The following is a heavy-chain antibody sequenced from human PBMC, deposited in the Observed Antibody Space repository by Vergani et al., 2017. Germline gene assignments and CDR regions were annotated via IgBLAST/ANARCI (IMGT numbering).Heavy chain of an antibody. CDR3: ARVPVGSGSYYWFDP. CDR1: GGSISSSNW. J-gene: IGHJ5*02. V-gene: IGHV4-4*02. CDR2: IYHSGST. D-gene: IGHD3-10*01. Sequence: QVQLQQWGAGLLKPSETLSLTCAVSGGSISSSNWWSWVRQPPGKGLEWIGEIYHSGSTNYNPSLKSRVTISVDKYKNQFSLKLSAVTAADTAVYYCARVPVGSGSYYWFDPWGQGTLVTVSS.